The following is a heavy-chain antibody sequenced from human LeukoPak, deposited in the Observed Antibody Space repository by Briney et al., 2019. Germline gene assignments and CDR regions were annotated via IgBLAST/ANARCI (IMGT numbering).Heavy chain of an antibody. CDR1: GYTFTSYY. CDR3: ARGGIAARLYFDY. J-gene: IGHJ4*02. V-gene: IGHV1-3*04. D-gene: IGHD6-6*01. CDR2: VNTGNGNT. Sequence: GASVKVSCKASGYTFTSYYMHWVRQAPGQRLEWMGWVNTGNGNTKYSQKFQGRVTITRDTSASTAYMELSSLRSEDTAVYYCARGGIAARLYFDYWGQGTLVTVSS.